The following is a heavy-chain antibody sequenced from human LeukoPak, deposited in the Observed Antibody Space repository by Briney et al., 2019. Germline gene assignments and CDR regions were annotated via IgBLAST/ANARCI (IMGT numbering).Heavy chain of an antibody. CDR3: ATPGQTNAFYV. CDR1: GYRFTSFW. CDR2: INPAHSDT. Sequence: GESLKISCKTSGYRFTSFWVAWVRQMPGKGLEWMGLINPAHSDTKYSPSFEGRVTISVEKSISTAYLEWNSLKASDTAMYFRATPGQTNAFYVWGRGTTVTVSS. D-gene: IGHD1-1*01. J-gene: IGHJ3*01. V-gene: IGHV5-51*01.